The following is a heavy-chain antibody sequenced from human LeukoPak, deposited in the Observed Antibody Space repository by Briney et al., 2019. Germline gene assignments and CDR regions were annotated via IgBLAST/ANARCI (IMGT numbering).Heavy chain of an antibody. J-gene: IGHJ4*02. D-gene: IGHD1-14*01. CDR2: ITPSDSYT. CDR1: AYIFSTFW. V-gene: IGHV5-10-1*01. CDR3: ATSSGNNPFDY. Sequence: GESLMISCKASAYIFSTFWISWGRQLPGKGLEWMGRITPSDSYTNYSPSLRGHVTISANKYITTAYLQWSSLRASDTAMYYCATSSGNNPFDYWGQGTLVTVSS.